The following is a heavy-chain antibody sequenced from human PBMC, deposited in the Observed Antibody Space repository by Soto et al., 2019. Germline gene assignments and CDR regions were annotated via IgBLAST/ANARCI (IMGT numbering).Heavy chain of an antibody. CDR2: ISAYNGNT. CDR3: ARGSKVANVDTAMVTFVYYYYGMDV. D-gene: IGHD5-18*01. Sequence: QVQLVQSGAEVKKPGASVKVSCKASGYTFTSYGISWVRQAPGQGLEWMGWISAYNGNTNYAQKLQGRVTMTTDTSTSTAYMELRSLRSDDTALYYCARGSKVANVDTAMVTFVYYYYGMDVWGQGTTVTVSS. J-gene: IGHJ6*02. V-gene: IGHV1-18*01. CDR1: GYTFTSYG.